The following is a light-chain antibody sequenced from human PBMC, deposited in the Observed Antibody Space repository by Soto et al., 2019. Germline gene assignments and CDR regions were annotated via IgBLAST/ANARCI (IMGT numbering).Light chain of an antibody. CDR2: AAS. V-gene: IGKV1-27*01. Sequence: DIQMTQSPSSLSASLGDRVTITCRASQGIGGYLAWFQQKPGNVPKLLIYAASTLQSGVPSRFSGSGSGTDFTLTISSLQPEDVATYYCQKYNSAPLPFGGGTKVEIK. J-gene: IGKJ4*01. CDR3: QKYNSAPLP. CDR1: QGIGGY.